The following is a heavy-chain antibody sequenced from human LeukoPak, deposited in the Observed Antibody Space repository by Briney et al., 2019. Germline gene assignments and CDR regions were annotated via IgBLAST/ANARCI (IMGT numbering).Heavy chain of an antibody. D-gene: IGHD6-25*01. CDR2: VHLDGRT. V-gene: IGHV4-4*02. CDR1: GGSVSSTDW. CDR3: AREGGFYRPLDY. Sequence: PSETLSLTCGVSGGSVSSTDWWTWIRQPPGKGLEWIGEVHLDGRTNFNPSLKSRLTMSVDLSENHVSLKLTSVTAADTAVYYCAREGGFYRPLDYSGQGTLVTVCS. J-gene: IGHJ4*02.